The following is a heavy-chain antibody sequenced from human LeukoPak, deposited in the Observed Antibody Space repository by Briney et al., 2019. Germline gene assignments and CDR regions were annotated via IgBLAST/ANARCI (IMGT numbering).Heavy chain of an antibody. CDR1: GFTFSSYA. D-gene: IGHD6-13*01. CDR3: VKAGDSSSWQFDY. V-gene: IGHV3-64D*06. Sequence: GGSLRLSCSASGFTFSSYAMHWVRQAPGKGLEYVSAISSNGGSTYYADSVKGRFTISRDNSKNTLYLQMSSLRAEDTAVYYCVKAGDSSSWQFDYWGPGTLVTVSS. CDR2: ISSNGGST. J-gene: IGHJ4*02.